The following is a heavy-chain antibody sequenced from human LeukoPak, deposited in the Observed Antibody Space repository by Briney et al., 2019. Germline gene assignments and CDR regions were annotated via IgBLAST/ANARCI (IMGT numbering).Heavy chain of an antibody. Sequence: GGFLRLSCAASGFKFSDYAMNWVRQAPGKGLEWVSGMSGTGGTSYYADSAKGRFTISRDNSKNTLYLQMNSLRAEDTAVYYCARVLGVTGTGNFDYWGQGTLVTVSS. CDR3: ARVLGVTGTGNFDY. V-gene: IGHV3-23*01. CDR1: GFKFSDYA. CDR2: MSGTGGTS. J-gene: IGHJ4*02. D-gene: IGHD6-19*01.